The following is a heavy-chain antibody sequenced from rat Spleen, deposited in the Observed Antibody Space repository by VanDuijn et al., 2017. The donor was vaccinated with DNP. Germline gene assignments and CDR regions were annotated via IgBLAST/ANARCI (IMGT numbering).Heavy chain of an antibody. CDR2: ISYDGGIT. D-gene: IGHD1-11*01. CDR3: VRWDYGMYGFDY. Sequence: EVQLVESGGGLVQPGRSLTVSCVASGFTFSNYYMAWVRQAPTKGLEWVAYISYDGGITNYGDSVKCRFTISRDNAKSTLYLQMNSLRSEDMATYYCVRWDYGMYGFDYWGQGVMVTVSS. CDR1: GFTFSNYY. V-gene: IGHV5-22*01. J-gene: IGHJ2*01.